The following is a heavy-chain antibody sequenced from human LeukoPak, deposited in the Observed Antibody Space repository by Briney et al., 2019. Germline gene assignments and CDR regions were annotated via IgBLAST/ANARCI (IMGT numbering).Heavy chain of an antibody. CDR1: GGTFSSYA. V-gene: IGHV1-2*02. Sequence: ASVKVSCKASGGTFSSYAISWVRQAPGQGLEWMGWINPDSGDTNYAQKFQGRVTMTRDTSISTAYMELSSLWSDDTAVYYCARASGIAVAGIDYWGQGTLVTVSS. CDR2: INPDSGDT. D-gene: IGHD6-19*01. J-gene: IGHJ4*02. CDR3: ARASGIAVAGIDY.